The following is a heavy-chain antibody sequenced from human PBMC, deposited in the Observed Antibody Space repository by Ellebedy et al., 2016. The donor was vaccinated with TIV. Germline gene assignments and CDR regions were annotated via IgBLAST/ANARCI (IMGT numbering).Heavy chain of an antibody. CDR2: VNPDDHTT. D-gene: IGHD3-3*01. Sequence: ASVKVSCXASGYSFTGYYIHWVRQAPGQGLEWMGIVNPDDHTTSYAQKLQGRVTMTSDTSTNTVYMELSSLRSEDTAVYYRARDVGGVDDYYHGMDVWGQGTTVTVSS. CDR1: GYSFTGYY. J-gene: IGHJ6*02. CDR3: ARDVGGVDDYYHGMDV. V-gene: IGHV1-46*04.